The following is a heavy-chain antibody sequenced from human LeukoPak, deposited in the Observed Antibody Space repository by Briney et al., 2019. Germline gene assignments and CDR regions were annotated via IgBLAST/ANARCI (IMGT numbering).Heavy chain of an antibody. CDR1: GFSFSTYT. J-gene: IGHJ4*02. D-gene: IGHD1-1*01. CDR3: AKEGTSRVGNNFDY. CDR2: IQHDGGRT. Sequence: PGGSLRLSCAASGFSFSTYTMNWVRQAPGEGLERVAGIQHDGGRTYYADSVKGRFTISRDNSKNTLYLQMSSLRPEDTAIYYCAKEGTSRVGNNFDYWGQGTLVTVSS. V-gene: IGHV3-30-3*01.